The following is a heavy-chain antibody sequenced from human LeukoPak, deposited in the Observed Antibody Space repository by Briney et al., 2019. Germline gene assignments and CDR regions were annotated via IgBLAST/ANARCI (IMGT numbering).Heavy chain of an antibody. J-gene: IGHJ6*04. V-gene: IGHV3-21*01. Sequence: GGSLRLSCAASGFTFSDYSMNWVRQAPGKGLEWISSVTSSGRYIYYADSVKGRFSISRDNAEKSLYLQMNSLRAGDTAVYYCAELGITMIGGVWGKGTTVTISS. CDR2: VTSSGRYI. D-gene: IGHD3-10*02. CDR3: AELGITMIGGV. CDR1: GFTFSDYS.